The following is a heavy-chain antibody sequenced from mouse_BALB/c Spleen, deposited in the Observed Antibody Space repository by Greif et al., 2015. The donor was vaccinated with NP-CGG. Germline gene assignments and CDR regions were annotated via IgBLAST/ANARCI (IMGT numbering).Heavy chain of an antibody. V-gene: IGHV1-14*01. CDR1: GYTFTSYV. D-gene: IGHD1-1*01. J-gene: IGHJ4*01. CDR2: INPYNDGT. CDR3: ARGYGKGAPYYYAMDY. Sequence: EVQLQQSGPELVKPGASVKMSCKASGYTFTSYVMHWVKQKPGQGLEWIGYINPYNDGTKYNEKFKGKATLTSDKSSSTAYMELSSLTSEDSAVYYCARGYGKGAPYYYAMDYWGQGTSVAVSS.